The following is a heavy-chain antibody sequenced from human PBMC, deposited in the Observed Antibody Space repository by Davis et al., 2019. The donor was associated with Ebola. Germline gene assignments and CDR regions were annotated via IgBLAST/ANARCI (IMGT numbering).Heavy chain of an antibody. CDR2: LYYRGGT. V-gene: IGHV4-59*01. D-gene: IGHD3-3*01. CDR1: GVSISSYY. J-gene: IGHJ5*02. Sequence: PSETLSLTCTVSGVSISSYYWSWIRQPPGKRLEWIGNLYYRGGTNYNPSLRSRVTISLDTSKNQFSLQLKSVTAADTAVYYCARLYDFWTSRYNWFDPWGQGTLVTVSS. CDR3: ARLYDFWTSRYNWFDP.